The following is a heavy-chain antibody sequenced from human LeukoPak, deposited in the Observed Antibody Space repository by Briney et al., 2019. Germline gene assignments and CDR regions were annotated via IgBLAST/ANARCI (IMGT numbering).Heavy chain of an antibody. CDR3: ARSPVAGPLGNWFDP. CDR1: GGTFSSYA. Sequence: SVKVSCKASGGTFSSYAISWVRQAPGQGLEWMGRIIPILGIANYAQKFQGRVTITADKSTSTAYMELSSLRSEDTAVYYCARSPVAGPLGNWFDPWGQGTLVTVSS. D-gene: IGHD6-19*01. CDR2: IIPILGIA. J-gene: IGHJ5*02. V-gene: IGHV1-69*04.